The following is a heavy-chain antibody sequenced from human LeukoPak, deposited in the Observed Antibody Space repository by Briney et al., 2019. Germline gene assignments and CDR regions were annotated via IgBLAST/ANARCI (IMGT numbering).Heavy chain of an antibody. D-gene: IGHD3-22*01. CDR3: ARDIRPYAYDSSGYDPKFDY. V-gene: IGHV1-46*01. CDR2: INPSGGGT. J-gene: IGHJ4*02. CDR1: GYTFTTYY. Sequence: ASVKVSCKASGYTFTTYYMHWVRQAPGQGLEWMGIINPSGGGTSYAQKFQGRVTMTRDTSTSTVYMELSSLRSEDTAVYYCARDIRPYAYDSSGYDPKFDYWGQGTLVTVSS.